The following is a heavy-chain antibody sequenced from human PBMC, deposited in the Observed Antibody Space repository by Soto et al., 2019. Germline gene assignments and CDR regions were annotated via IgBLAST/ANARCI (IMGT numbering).Heavy chain of an antibody. D-gene: IGHD5-18*01. CDR2: FDNSDGRT. CDR1: GFSFSNYA. J-gene: IGHJ4*02. CDR3: ARVRDTTMNMNFDY. Sequence: EVQLLESGGGLVQPGGSLRLSCAAFGFSFSNYAMNWVRQAPGKGLEWVSTFDNSDGRTYYTDSVKGRFTISRDNSKNTLFLQMNSLRPEDTAVYFCARVRDTTMNMNFDYWGQGTLVTVSS. V-gene: IGHV3-23*01.